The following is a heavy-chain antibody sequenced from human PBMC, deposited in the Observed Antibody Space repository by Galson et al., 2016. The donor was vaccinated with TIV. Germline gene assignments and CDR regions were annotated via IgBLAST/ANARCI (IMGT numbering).Heavy chain of an antibody. J-gene: IGHJ4*02. Sequence: SETLSLTCTVSGGSISSSSYYWGWIRQPPGKGLEWIGNIYYSGSTYYNPSLKSRVTISVDTSKNQFSLKLSSVTAADTAVYYCARGGYGDFLSLRYFDYWGQGTLVTVSS. D-gene: IGHD4-17*01. V-gene: IGHV4-39*07. CDR1: GGSISSSSYY. CDR2: IYYSGST. CDR3: ARGGYGDFLSLRYFDY.